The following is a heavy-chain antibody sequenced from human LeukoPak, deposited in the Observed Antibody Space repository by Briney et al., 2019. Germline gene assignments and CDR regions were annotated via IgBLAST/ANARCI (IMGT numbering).Heavy chain of an antibody. J-gene: IGHJ4*02. V-gene: IGHV3-23*01. Sequence: GGSLRLSCAASGFTFSNFAMNWVRQAPGGGLEWVSGICGSVGSTYYADSVKGRFTISRDNSKNTLYLQMNSLRAEDTAVFYCARQSPLDLYFDYWGQGTLVTVSS. CDR2: ICGSVGST. CDR3: ARQSPLDLYFDY. CDR1: GFTFSNFA. D-gene: IGHD1-1*01.